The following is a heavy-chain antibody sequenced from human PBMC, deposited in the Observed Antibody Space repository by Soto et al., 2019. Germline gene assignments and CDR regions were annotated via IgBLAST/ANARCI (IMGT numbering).Heavy chain of an antibody. CDR1: GYSLSIYG. D-gene: IGHD2-8*01. Sequence: GASVKVSCKASGYSLSIYGISWVRQAPGQGLEWMGWISGYNGNTNYAQNLQGRVTMTTDTSANTAYMELRSLRSDDTAVYYCARDXGYCTYGTCYIGGYFDYWGQGTLVTVSS. CDR2: ISGYNGNT. V-gene: IGHV1-18*04. CDR3: ARDXGYCTYGTCYIGGYFDY. J-gene: IGHJ4*02.